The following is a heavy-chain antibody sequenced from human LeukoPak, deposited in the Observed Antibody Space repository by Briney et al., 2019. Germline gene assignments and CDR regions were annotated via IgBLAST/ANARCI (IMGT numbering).Heavy chain of an antibody. CDR2: IYHTGST. Sequence: SETLSLTCAVYGGSFSGYYWSWIRQPPGKGLKWIGDIYHTGSTTYSPSLKSRVTISVDTSKKQFSLSLKSVTAADTAVYYCARVGYPTQRRVLSAVTIPTAGAFDVWGQGTLVTVSS. CDR1: GGSFSGYY. J-gene: IGHJ3*01. V-gene: IGHV4-34*01. CDR3: ARVGYPTQRRVLSAVTIPTAGAFDV. D-gene: IGHD4-17*01.